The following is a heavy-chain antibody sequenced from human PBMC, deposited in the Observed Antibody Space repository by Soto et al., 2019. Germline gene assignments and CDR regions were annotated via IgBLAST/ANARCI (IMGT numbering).Heavy chain of an antibody. CDR1: GFTFSSYA. D-gene: IGHD3-10*01. J-gene: IGHJ6*03. CDR2: ISGSGGST. V-gene: IGHV3-23*01. CDR3: AKDDGGYYYGSGSSPPYYYYYMDV. Sequence: GGSLRLSCAASGFTFSSYAMSWVRQAPGKGLEWVSAISGSGGSTYYADSVKGRFTISRDNSKNTLYLQMNSLRAEDTAVYYCAKDDGGYYYGSGSSPPYYYYYMDVWGKGTTVTVSS.